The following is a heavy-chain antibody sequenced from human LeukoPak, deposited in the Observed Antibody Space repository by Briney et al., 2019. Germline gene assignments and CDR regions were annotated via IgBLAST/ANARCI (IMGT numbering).Heavy chain of an antibody. J-gene: IGHJ4*02. D-gene: IGHD3-22*01. V-gene: IGHV5-10-1*01. Sequence: GESLKISCKGSGYSFTSYWISWVRQMPGKGLEWMGRIDPSDSYTNYSPSFQGHVTISADKSISTAYLQWSSLKASDTAMYYCAGRGYYDSSGYYYDPYFDYWGQGTLVTVSS. CDR2: IDPSDSYT. CDR1: GYSFTSYW. CDR3: AGRGYYDSSGYYYDPYFDY.